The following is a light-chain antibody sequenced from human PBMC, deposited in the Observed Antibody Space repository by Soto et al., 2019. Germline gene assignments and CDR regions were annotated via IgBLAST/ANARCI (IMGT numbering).Light chain of an antibody. V-gene: IGKV3-20*01. CDR3: QPYGSWT. Sequence: EIVLTQSPGPLSLSPGERATLSCRASQSIISNYLARYQQKPGQAPRLLTHGASGRGTGIPDRFSGSGSGTDFPVTICRLEPEDSAIYYGQPYGSWTFGQETKVEIK. CDR1: QSIISNY. CDR2: GAS. J-gene: IGKJ1*01.